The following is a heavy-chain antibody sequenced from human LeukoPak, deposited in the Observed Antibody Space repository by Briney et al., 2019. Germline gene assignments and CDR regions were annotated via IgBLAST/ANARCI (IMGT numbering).Heavy chain of an antibody. CDR1: GGSISNYY. Sequence: SETLSLTCTVSGGSISNYYWRWIRQSPGKGLEWIGYIYYTWSTNYNPSPKNRVTVSGDTSKNQLSLKLTSFTAADTAVYYCASFHPRSSTNEYYTPFDYWGLGTLVTVSS. J-gene: IGHJ4*02. V-gene: IGHV4-59*01. CDR3: ASFHPRSSTNEYYTPFDY. CDR2: IYYTWST. D-gene: IGHD2-8*01.